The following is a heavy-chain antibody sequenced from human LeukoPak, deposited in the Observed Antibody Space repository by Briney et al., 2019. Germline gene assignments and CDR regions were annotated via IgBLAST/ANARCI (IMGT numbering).Heavy chain of an antibody. J-gene: IGHJ4*02. V-gene: IGHV3-23*01. D-gene: IGHD2-15*01. CDR2: ISGTGGST. CDR1: GFTFSSYA. CDR3: AKDVMGCSGGSCYSAHDY. Sequence: PGGSLRLSCAASGFTFSSYAMSWVRQTSGKGLEWVSGISGTGGSTYYADSVKGRFTISRDNSKNTLYLQMNSLTAEDTAVYYCAKDVMGCSGGSCYSAHDYWGQGTLVSVCS.